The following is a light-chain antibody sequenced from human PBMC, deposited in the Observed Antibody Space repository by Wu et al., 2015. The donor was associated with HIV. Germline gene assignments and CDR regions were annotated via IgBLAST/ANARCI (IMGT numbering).Light chain of an antibody. CDR1: QIITSSY. J-gene: IGKJ1*01. V-gene: IGKV3D-20*02. CDR2: DAS. CDR3: QHRSDWPT. Sequence: EVVLTQSPVTLSLSPGERATLSCRASQIITSSYLAWYQQKPGQAPRLLIYDASNRATGIPARFSGSGSGTEFTLTISSLEPDDFAVYYCQHRSDWPTFGQGTKVEIQ.